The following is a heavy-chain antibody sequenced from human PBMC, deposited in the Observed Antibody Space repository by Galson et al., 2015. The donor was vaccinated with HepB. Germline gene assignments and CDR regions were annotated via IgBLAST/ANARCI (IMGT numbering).Heavy chain of an antibody. V-gene: IGHV3-11*05. CDR2: ISSSSSYT. Sequence: SLRLSCAASGYTFSDYYMSWIRQAPGKGLEWVSYISSSSSYTNYADSVKGRFTISRDNAKNSLYLQMNSLRAEDTAVYYRAREQSIAVAGTSYYYYYGMDVWGQGTTVTVSS. CDR1: GYTFSDYY. J-gene: IGHJ6*02. CDR3: AREQSIAVAGTSYYYYYGMDV. D-gene: IGHD6-19*01.